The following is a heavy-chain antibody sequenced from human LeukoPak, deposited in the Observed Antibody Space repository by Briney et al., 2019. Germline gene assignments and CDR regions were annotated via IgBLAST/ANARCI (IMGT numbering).Heavy chain of an antibody. CDR1: GGSISSSSYY. D-gene: IGHD3-10*01. J-gene: IGHJ3*02. CDR3: ASLFLGGLWFGASDAFDI. CDR2: IYYSGST. V-gene: IGHV4-39*07. Sequence: PSETLSLTCTVSGGSISSSSYYWGWIRQPPGKGLEWIGYIYYSGSTYYNPSLKSRVTISVDTSKNQFSLKLSSVTAADTAVYYCASLFLGGLWFGASDAFDIWGQGTMVTVSS.